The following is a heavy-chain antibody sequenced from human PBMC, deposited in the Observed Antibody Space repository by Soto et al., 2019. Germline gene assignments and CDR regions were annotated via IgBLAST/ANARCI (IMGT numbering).Heavy chain of an antibody. Sequence: SETLSLTCTVSGGSISSGGYYWSWIRQHPGKGLEWIGYIYYSGSTYYNPSLKSRVTISVDTSKNQFSLKLSSVTAADTAVYYCARVGYGSRRYSVAYWGQGTLVTVSS. D-gene: IGHD3-10*01. CDR1: GGSISSGGYY. V-gene: IGHV4-31*03. J-gene: IGHJ4*02. CDR2: IYYSGST. CDR3: ARVGYGSRRYSVAY.